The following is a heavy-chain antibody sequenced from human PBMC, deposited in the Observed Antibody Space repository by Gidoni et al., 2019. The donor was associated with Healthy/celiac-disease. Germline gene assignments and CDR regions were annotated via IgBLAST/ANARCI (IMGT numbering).Heavy chain of an antibody. CDR3: ARYPLGPGALYYFDY. V-gene: IGHV5-51*01. CDR1: GYSFTSYW. J-gene: IGHJ4*02. D-gene: IGHD7-27*01. CDR2: IYPGDSDT. Sequence: EVQLVQSGAEVKKPGESLKISCKGSGYSFTSYWIGWVRQMPGKGLECMGIIYPGDSDTRYSPSFQGQVTISADKSISTAYLQWSSLKASDTAMYYCARYPLGPGALYYFDYWGQGTLVTVSS.